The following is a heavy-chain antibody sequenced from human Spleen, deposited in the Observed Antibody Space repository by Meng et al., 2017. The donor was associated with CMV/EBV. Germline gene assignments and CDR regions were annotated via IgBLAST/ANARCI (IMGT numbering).Heavy chain of an antibody. V-gene: IGHV3-30*04. Sequence: GESLKISCVGSGFTFSSYAMHWVRQAPGKGLEWVAVISFDGRNKFYADSVKGRFTISRDDPINTLYLRMNSLRVEDTARYYCAKAPYFYDNGGLSIDCWGQGTPVTVSS. CDR3: AKAPYFYDNGGLSIDC. CDR2: ISFDGRNK. J-gene: IGHJ4*02. D-gene: IGHD3-22*01. CDR1: GFTFSSYA.